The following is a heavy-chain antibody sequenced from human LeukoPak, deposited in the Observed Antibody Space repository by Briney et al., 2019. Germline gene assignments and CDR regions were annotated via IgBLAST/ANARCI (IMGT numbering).Heavy chain of an antibody. D-gene: IGHD3-10*01. V-gene: IGHV3-74*01. Sequence: GGSLRLSCAASGLTISIYWMHWVRQAPGEGLVWVSRINTDGSSTSYADSVKGRFTISRDNAKNTLYLQMNSLRAEDTAVYYCARHRGSQYYYYMDVWGKGTTVTVSS. CDR3: ARHRGSQYYYYMDV. CDR2: INTDGSST. CDR1: GLTISIYW. J-gene: IGHJ6*03.